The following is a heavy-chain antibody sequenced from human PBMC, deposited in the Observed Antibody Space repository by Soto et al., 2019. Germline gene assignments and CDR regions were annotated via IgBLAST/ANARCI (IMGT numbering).Heavy chain of an antibody. D-gene: IGHD6-13*01. CDR1: GFTFSSYA. Sequence: GGSLRLSCAASGFTFSSYAMHWVRQAPGKGLEWVAVISYDGSNTYYADSVKGRFTISRDNFKNRLYLQMNSLRAEDTAVYYCARDLGAYSSSGRYYYGMDVWGQGTTVTVS. CDR3: ARDLGAYSSSGRYYYGMDV. V-gene: IGHV3-30-3*01. CDR2: ISYDGSNT. J-gene: IGHJ6*02.